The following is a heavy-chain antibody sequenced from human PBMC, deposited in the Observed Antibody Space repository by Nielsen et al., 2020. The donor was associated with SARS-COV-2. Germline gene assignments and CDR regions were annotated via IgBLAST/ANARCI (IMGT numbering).Heavy chain of an antibody. CDR3: ARDFSSWIVVVINAFDI. D-gene: IGHD3-22*01. CDR2: ILYVAST. V-gene: IGHV4-31*03. Sequence: SETLSLTCTLSDGSFSSGGYYWSWIRQHPGKGLEWTLYILYVASTYYNPSLKSRVTISVDTSTNQFSLKLSSVTAADTTVYYCARDFSSWIVVVINAFDIWGQGTMVTVS. J-gene: IGHJ3*02. CDR1: DGSFSSGGYY.